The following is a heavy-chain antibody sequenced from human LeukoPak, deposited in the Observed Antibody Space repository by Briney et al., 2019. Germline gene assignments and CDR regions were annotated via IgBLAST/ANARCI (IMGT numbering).Heavy chain of an antibody. CDR3: AKVLSRYYYYYMDV. V-gene: IGHV3-30*04. CDR2: ISYDGSNK. Sequence: QPGGSLRLSCAASGFTFSSYAMHWVRQAPGKGLEWVAVISYDGSNKYYADSVKGRFTISRDNSKNTLYLQMNSLRAEDTAVYYCAKVLSRYYYYYMDVWGKGTTVTVSS. CDR1: GFTFSSYA. J-gene: IGHJ6*03.